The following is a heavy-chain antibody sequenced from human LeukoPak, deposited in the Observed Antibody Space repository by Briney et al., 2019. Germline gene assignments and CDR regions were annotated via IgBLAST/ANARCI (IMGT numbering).Heavy chain of an antibody. CDR3: ARDRGSNDPIDY. D-gene: IGHD2-15*01. J-gene: IGHJ1*01. Sequence: GGCLRLSCAASGFSFSSYGGDWVRQAPGKGLGWVAEIWHDGRHKHYADSVKRRFNIPRHNHKHTLYVQMDSLRAEDAAVYYCARDRGSNDPIDYWGRGTLVSVSS. CDR1: GFSFSSYG. V-gene: IGHV3-33*01. CDR2: IWHDGRHK.